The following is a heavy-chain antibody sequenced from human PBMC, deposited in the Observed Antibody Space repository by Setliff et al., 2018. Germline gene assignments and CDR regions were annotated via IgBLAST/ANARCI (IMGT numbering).Heavy chain of an antibody. CDR2: IITSTGKT. V-gene: IGHV1-18*01. J-gene: IGHJ3*02. Sequence: ASVKVSCKASGYTFTNFGFHWLRQAPGQGLEWMAMIITSTGKTSYAQKFQGRVTVTTDTYTGTGYMELRSLRSDDTAVYYCARDRYYNSWSGTSITAPHDAFDIWGQGTMVTVSS. CDR3: ARDRYYNSWSGTSITAPHDAFDI. D-gene: IGHD3-3*01. CDR1: GYTFTNFG.